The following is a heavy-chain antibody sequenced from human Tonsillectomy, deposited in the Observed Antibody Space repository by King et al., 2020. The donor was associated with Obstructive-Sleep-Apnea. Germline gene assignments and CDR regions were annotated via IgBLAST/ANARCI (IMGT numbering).Heavy chain of an antibody. Sequence: VQLVESGAEVKKPGESLRISCKGSGYSFTTYWVTWVRQMPGKGLEWMGKIDPSDSYTSYSPSFQGHVTISADKSISTAYLQWSSLKASDTAMYYCASQTEAPRELSSPYYYGMDVWGQGTTVTVSS. CDR1: GYSFTTYW. J-gene: IGHJ6*02. V-gene: IGHV5-10-1*03. CDR3: ASQTEAPRELSSPYYYGMDV. D-gene: IGHD1-1*01. CDR2: IDPSDSYT.